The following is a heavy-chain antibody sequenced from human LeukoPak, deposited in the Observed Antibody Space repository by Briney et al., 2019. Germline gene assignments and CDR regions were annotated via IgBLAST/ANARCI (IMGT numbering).Heavy chain of an antibody. Sequence: SETLSLTCTVSGGSISSYYWNWIRQPPGKGLEWIGNIYYSGSTNYNPSLKSRVTISVDTSKNQFSLKLSSVTAADTAVYYCARDYSGSGYDYWGQGTLVTVSS. CDR1: GGSISSYY. V-gene: IGHV4-59*01. CDR3: ARDYSGSGYDY. D-gene: IGHD6-19*01. J-gene: IGHJ4*02. CDR2: IYYSGST.